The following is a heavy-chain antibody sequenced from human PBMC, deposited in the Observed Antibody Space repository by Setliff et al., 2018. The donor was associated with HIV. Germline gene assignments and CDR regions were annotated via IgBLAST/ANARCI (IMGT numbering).Heavy chain of an antibody. Sequence: VASVKVSCKASGYTFTSYGMSWVRQAPGQGLEWMGWISGHNGYTKYAQKFQGRVTVTSDESTSTAYLEVRSLRSDDTAMYYCARVQGINITLARGASAGLDVWGKGTTVTVSS. D-gene: IGHD3-10*01. CDR1: GYTFTSYG. J-gene: IGHJ6*04. CDR2: ISGHNGYT. CDR3: ARVQGINITLARGASAGLDV. V-gene: IGHV1-18*01.